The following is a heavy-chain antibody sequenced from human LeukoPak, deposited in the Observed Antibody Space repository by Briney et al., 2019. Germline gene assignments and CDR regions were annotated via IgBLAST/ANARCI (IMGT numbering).Heavy chain of an antibody. D-gene: IGHD2-15*01. CDR3: AKDLGGGVVVVAFDF. CDR2: ISYDGSNT. CDR1: GFTFSNYG. J-gene: IGHJ4*02. Sequence: GGSLRLSCAASGFTFSNYGMHWVRQAPGKGLEWVAVISYDGSNTYYADSVKGRFTISRDNSKNTLYLQVNSLRAEDTAVYYCAKDLGGGVVVVAFDFWGQGTLVTVSS. V-gene: IGHV3-30*18.